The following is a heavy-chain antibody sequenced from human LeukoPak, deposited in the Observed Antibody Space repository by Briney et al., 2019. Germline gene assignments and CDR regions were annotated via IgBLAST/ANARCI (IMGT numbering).Heavy chain of an antibody. J-gene: IGHJ4*02. Sequence: PGGPLRLSCAASGFTFSSYGMHWVRQAPGKGLEWVAVISYDGSNKYYADSVKGRFTISRDNSKNTLYLQMNSLRAEDTAVYYCAKDKKEIGRWLQSQDYWGQGTLVTVSS. V-gene: IGHV3-30*18. CDR3: AKDKKEIGRWLQSQDY. D-gene: IGHD5-24*01. CDR2: ISYDGSNK. CDR1: GFTFSSYG.